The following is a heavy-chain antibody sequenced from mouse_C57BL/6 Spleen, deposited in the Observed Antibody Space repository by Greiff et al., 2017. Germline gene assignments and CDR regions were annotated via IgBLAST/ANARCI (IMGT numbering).Heavy chain of an antibody. V-gene: IGHV1-50*01. D-gene: IGHD4-1*01. J-gene: IGHJ2*01. CDR1: GYTFTSYW. CDR3: ASKLELYFDY. CDR2: IDPSDSYT. Sequence: QVQLKQPGAELVKPGASVKLSCKASGYTFTSYWMQWVKQRPGQGLEWIGEIDPSDSYTNYNQKFKGKATLTVDTSSSTAYMQLSSLTSEDSAVYYCASKLELYFDYWGQGTTLTVSS.